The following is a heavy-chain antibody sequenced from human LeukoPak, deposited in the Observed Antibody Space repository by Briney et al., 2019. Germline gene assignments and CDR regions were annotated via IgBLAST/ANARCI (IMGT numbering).Heavy chain of an antibody. D-gene: IGHD2-21*02. CDR1: GLTFDDYA. V-gene: IGHV3-9*01. J-gene: IGHJ4*02. CDR3: VKSREASIWYSLGDY. CDR2: ISWNSGSI. Sequence: PGRSLRLSCAASGLTFDDYAMHWVRQAPGKGLEWVSGISWNSGSIGYADSVKGRFTILRDNSKNTVFLEMNTLRADDTALYHCVKSREASIWYSLGDYWGQGSLVTVS.